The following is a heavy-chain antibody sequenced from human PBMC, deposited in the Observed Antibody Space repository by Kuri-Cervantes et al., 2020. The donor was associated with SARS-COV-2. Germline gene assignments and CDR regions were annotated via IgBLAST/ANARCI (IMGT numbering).Heavy chain of an antibody. D-gene: IGHD2-2*01. CDR1: GGSVSSGSDY. V-gene: IGHV4-61*01. CDR2: IYYSGST. J-gene: IGHJ6*02. Sequence: SETLSLTCTVSGGSVSSGSDYWSWIRQPPGKRLEWIGYIYYSGSTNYNPSLKSRVTISVDTSKNQFSLKLSSVTAADTAVYYCARGYCSSTSCQKIYYYYGMDVWGQGTTVTVSS. CDR3: ARGYCSSTSCQKIYYYYGMDV.